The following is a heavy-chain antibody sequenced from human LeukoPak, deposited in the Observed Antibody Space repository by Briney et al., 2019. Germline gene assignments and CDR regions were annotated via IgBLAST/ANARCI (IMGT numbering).Heavy chain of an antibody. CDR2: INHSGST. V-gene: IGHV4-34*01. CDR3: ARGRGRPVTTVTTAQVGFDP. Sequence: PSETLSLTCAVYGGSFSGYYWSWIRQPPGKGLEWIGEINHSGSTNYNPSLKSRVTISVDTSKNQFSLKLSSVTAADTAVYYCARGRGRPVTTVTTAQVGFDPWGQGTLVTVSS. D-gene: IGHD4-17*01. CDR1: GGSFSGYY. J-gene: IGHJ5*02.